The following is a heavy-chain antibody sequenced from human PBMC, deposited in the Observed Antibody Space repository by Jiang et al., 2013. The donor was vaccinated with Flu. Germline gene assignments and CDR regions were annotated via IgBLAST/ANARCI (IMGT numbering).Heavy chain of an antibody. CDR2: IYWNDDK. D-gene: IGHD3-3*01. CDR1: STSGVG. Sequence: STSGVGVGWIRQPPGKALEWLALIYWNDDKRYSPSLKTRLTISKDTSKNQVVLTMTNMDPVDTATYYCARDGLTIFGEYNWFDPWGQGTLVTVSS. CDR3: ARDGLTIFGEYNWFDP. J-gene: IGHJ5*02. V-gene: IGHV2-5*01.